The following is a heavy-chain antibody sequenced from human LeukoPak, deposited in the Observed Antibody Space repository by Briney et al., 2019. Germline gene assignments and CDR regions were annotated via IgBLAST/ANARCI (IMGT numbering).Heavy chain of an antibody. CDR2: IIPIFGTA. D-gene: IGHD1-26*01. V-gene: IGHV1-69*06. CDR3: ARENDSGSYYPGNYYYMDV. J-gene: IGHJ6*03. Sequence: SVKVSCKASGGTFSSYAISWVRQAPGQGLEWMGGIIPIFGTANYAQKFQGRVTITADKSTSTAYMELSSLRSEDTAVYYCARENDSGSYYPGNYYYMDVWGKGTTVTVSS. CDR1: GGTFSSYA.